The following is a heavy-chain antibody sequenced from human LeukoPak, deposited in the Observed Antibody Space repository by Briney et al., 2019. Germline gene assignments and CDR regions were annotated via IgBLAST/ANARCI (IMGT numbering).Heavy chain of an antibody. CDR3: ARDPYYYDSSGRPSAFDI. CDR2: IYYSGST. CDR1: GGSISSSSYY. J-gene: IGHJ3*02. D-gene: IGHD3-22*01. Sequence: PSETLSLTCTVSGGSISSSSYYWGWIRQPPGKGLEWIGSIYYSGSTYYNPPLKSRVTISVDTSKNQFSLKLSSVTAADTAVYYCARDPYYYDSSGRPSAFDIWGQGTMVTVSS. V-gene: IGHV4-39*07.